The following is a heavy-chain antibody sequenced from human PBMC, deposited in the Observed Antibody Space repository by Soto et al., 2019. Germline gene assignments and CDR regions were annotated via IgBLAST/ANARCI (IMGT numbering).Heavy chain of an antibody. D-gene: IGHD6-13*01. Sequence: SETLSLTCTVSGGSISSYYWSWIRQPPGKGLEWIGYIYYSGSTNYNPSLKSRVTISVDTSKNQFSLKLSSVTAADTAVYYCAGSTYSSSWYYFDYWGQGTLVTVSS. J-gene: IGHJ4*02. V-gene: IGHV4-59*08. CDR3: AGSTYSSSWYYFDY. CDR1: GGSISSYY. CDR2: IYYSGST.